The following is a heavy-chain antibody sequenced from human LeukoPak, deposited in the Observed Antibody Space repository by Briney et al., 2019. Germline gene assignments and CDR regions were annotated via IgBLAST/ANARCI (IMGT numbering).Heavy chain of an antibody. D-gene: IGHD3-3*01. Sequence: GGSLRLSCAASGFTFTTYWMTWVRQAPGKGLEWVANIKEDGSQKYYVDSVKGRFTISRDNSKNTLYLQMNSLRAEDTAVYYCASFWSGYKIFDYWGQGTLVTVSS. V-gene: IGHV3-7*03. CDR3: ASFWSGYKIFDY. CDR2: IKEDGSQK. J-gene: IGHJ4*02. CDR1: GFTFTTYW.